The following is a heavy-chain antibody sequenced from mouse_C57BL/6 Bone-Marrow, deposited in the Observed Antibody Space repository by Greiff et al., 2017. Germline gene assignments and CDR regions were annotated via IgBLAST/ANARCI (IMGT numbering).Heavy chain of an antibody. CDR1: GFSLTSYA. Sequence: VQLQESGPGLVAPSQSLSITCTVSGFSLTSYAISWVRQPPGQGLEWIGVIWTGGGTNYNSALKSSLSISKDNSKSQVFLKMNSLQTDDTARYYCASHYWAYWGQGTLVTVSA. J-gene: IGHJ3*01. V-gene: IGHV2-9-1*01. CDR3: ASHYWAY. D-gene: IGHD1-1*02. CDR2: IWTGGGT.